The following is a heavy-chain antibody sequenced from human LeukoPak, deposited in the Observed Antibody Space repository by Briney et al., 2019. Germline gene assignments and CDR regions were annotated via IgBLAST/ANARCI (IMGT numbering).Heavy chain of an antibody. V-gene: IGHV4-34*01. CDR2: INHSGST. J-gene: IGHJ4*02. D-gene: IGHD4-11*01. Sequence: SETLSLTCAVYGGSFSGYYWSWIRQPPGKGLEWIGEINHSGSTNYNPSLKSRVTISVDTSKNQFSLKLSSVTAADTAVYYCARPMGVTTGYFDYWGQGTLVTVSS. CDR3: ARPMGVTTGYFDY. CDR1: GGSFSGYY.